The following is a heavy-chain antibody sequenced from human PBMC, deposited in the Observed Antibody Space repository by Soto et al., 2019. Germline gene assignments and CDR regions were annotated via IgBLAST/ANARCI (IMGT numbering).Heavy chain of an antibody. J-gene: IGHJ4*02. CDR1: GFTFGTYA. D-gene: IGHD2-21*01. CDR2: ISTRGSNT. V-gene: IGHV3-23*01. Sequence: EVQLLESGGGLVQPGGSLRHSCVASGFTFGTYAMTWVRQAPGKGLEWVSTISTRGSNTYYADSVKGRFTISRDNSKKTVYLQMNSLRAEDTAVYYCAKVGEMSGNFDYWGQGILVTVSS. CDR3: AKVGEMSGNFDY.